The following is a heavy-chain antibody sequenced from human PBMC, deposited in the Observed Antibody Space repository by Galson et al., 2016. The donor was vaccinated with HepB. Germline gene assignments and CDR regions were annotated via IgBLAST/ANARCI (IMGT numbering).Heavy chain of an antibody. D-gene: IGHD2-8*01. V-gene: IGHV3-30*18. J-gene: IGHJ4*02. Sequence: SLRLSCAASGFTFGSYAMHWVRQAPGKGLEWVATISDDGRKEDYADSVKGRFTISRDDSKSTLYLRMDSLRVEDTATYHCTKRCMTNTCHNADDFWGQGTLVTVSS. CDR1: GFTFGSYA. CDR2: ISDDGRKE. CDR3: TKRCMTNTCHNADDF.